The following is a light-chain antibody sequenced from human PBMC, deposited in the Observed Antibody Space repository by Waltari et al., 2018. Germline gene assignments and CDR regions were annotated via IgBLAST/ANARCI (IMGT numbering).Light chain of an antibody. Sequence: DIQMTQYPSSVSASVGDRVTLSCRASQDIGSWLAWYQQQPGKVPNLLIYAASSLQSGVPSRFSGSGSGTDFTLTISSLQPEDFATYYCQQANTFPLTFGGGTKVEIK. V-gene: IGKV1-12*01. CDR3: QQANTFPLT. CDR1: QDIGSW. J-gene: IGKJ4*01. CDR2: AAS.